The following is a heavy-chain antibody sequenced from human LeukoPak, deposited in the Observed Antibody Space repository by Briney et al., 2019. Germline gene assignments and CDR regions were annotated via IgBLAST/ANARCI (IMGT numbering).Heavy chain of an antibody. V-gene: IGHV4-4*02. CDR1: GGSISSDNW. Sequence: LETLSLTCAVSGGSISSDNWWIWVRQPPGKGLGWIGEIYHSGRANYNPSLKSRVNMSVDKSKNQFSLSLSSVTAADTAVYHCARGLYGSDSYWGQGNLVTVSS. CDR3: ARGLYGSDSY. J-gene: IGHJ4*02. CDR2: IYHSGRA. D-gene: IGHD6-19*01.